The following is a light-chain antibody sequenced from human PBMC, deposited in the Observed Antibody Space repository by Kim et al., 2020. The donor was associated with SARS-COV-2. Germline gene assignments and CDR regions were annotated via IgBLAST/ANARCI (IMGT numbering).Light chain of an antibody. V-gene: IGLV3-1*01. Sequence: SYELTQPPSLSVSPGQTASITCSGDKLGDKYACWYQQKPGQSPVLVIYQDNKRPSGIPERFSGSNSGNTATLTISGTQAMDEADYYCQAWDSSTGVFGGG. CDR1: KLGDKY. CDR3: QAWDSSTGV. J-gene: IGLJ2*01. CDR2: QDN.